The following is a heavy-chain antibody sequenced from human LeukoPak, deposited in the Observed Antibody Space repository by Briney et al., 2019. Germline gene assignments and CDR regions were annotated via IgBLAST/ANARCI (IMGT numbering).Heavy chain of an antibody. Sequence: SETLSLTCTVSGYSISSGYYWGWIRQPPGKGLEWIGSTYHSGSTYYNPSLKSRVTISVDTSKNQFSLKLNSVTAADTAVYYCARDSSGYYHWFDPWGQGTLVTVSS. D-gene: IGHD3-22*01. CDR2: TYHSGST. CDR1: GYSISSGYY. V-gene: IGHV4-38-2*02. CDR3: ARDSSGYYHWFDP. J-gene: IGHJ5*02.